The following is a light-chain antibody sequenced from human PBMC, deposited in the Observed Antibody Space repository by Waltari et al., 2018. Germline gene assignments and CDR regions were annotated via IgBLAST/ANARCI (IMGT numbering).Light chain of an antibody. CDR3: QRHDNLSYT. Sequence: DIRMTQSPSSLSASVGDRVTIPCRASRDISNNLNWYQQKPGRAPKLLIYDAAKLETGVPSRFSGSGSGTHFTFTISNLQPEDIATYYCQRHDNLSYTFGQGTKLVIK. CDR2: DAA. CDR1: RDISNN. V-gene: IGKV1-33*01. J-gene: IGKJ2*01.